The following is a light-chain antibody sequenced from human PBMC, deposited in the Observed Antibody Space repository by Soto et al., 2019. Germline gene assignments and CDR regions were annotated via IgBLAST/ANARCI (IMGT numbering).Light chain of an antibody. CDR2: DVT. V-gene: IGLV2-11*01. CDR1: SSDVGGSIY. Sequence: QSALTQPRSVSGSPGQSVTISCTGTSSDVGGSIYVSWYQQHPGKAPKLMIYDVTTRPSGVPDRFSGSKSGNTASLTISGLQAEDEADYYCCSFAGSYTLGVFGAGTKLTVL. J-gene: IGLJ3*02. CDR3: CSFAGSYTLGV.